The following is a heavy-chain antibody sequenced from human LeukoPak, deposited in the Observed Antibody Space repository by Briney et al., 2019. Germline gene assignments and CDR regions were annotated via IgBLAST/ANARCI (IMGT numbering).Heavy chain of an antibody. CDR1: GFTFDDYA. D-gene: IGHD3-16*01. V-gene: IGHV3-9*01. CDR2: ISWNSGSI. J-gene: IGHJ4*02. Sequence: PGGSLRLSCAASGFTFDDYAMHWVRQAPGKGLEWVSGISWNSGSIGYADSVKGRFTISRDNAKNSLYLQMNSLRAEDTAVYYCARDRIMITFGGVLVHWGQGTLVTVSS. CDR3: ARDRIMITFGGVLVH.